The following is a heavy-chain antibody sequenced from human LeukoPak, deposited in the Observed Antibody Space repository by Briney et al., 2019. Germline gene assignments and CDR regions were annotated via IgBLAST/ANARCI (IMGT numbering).Heavy chain of an antibody. J-gene: IGHJ4*02. D-gene: IGHD3-10*01. CDR2: IYHSGST. Sequence: MPSETLSLTCTVSGGSISSGGYSWSWIRQPPGKGLEWIGYIYHSGSTYYNPSLKSRVTISVDRSKNQFSLKLSSVTAADTAVYYCARGPGGTMGNWGQGTLVTVSS. V-gene: IGHV4-30-2*01. CDR1: GGSISSGGYS. CDR3: ARGPGGTMGN.